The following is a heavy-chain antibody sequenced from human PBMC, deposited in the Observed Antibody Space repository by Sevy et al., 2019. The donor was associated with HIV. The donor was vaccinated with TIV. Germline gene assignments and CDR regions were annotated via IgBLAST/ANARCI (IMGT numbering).Heavy chain of an antibody. CDR1: GGSISSYY. V-gene: IGHV4-4*07. CDR3: ARLRKAWDPPYYYMDV. CDR2: IYTSGST. Sequence: SETLSLTCTVSGGSISSYYWSWIRQPAGKGLEWIGRIYTSGSTNYNPPLNSRLTMSVDTSKNQFSLKLSSVTAADTAVYYCARLRKAWDPPYYYMDVGGKGTTVTVSS. D-gene: IGHD1-26*01. J-gene: IGHJ6*03.